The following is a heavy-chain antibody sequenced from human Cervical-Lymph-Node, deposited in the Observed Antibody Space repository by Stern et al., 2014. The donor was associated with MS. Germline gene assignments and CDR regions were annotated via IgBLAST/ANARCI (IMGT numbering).Heavy chain of an antibody. CDR3: ARDNYGTDY. CDR1: GFTFSHYW. J-gene: IGHJ4*02. D-gene: IGHD3-16*01. V-gene: IGHV3-74*01. CDR2: ITSDGAST. Sequence: EVQLVESGGDLVQPGGSLRLSCVASGFTFSHYWMQWVRQAPGKGLSVCVLITSDGASTTDADSVQGRFDVSRDNGKNTLYLQMDSLRAEDTAVYFCARDNYGTDYWGQGTLVTVSS.